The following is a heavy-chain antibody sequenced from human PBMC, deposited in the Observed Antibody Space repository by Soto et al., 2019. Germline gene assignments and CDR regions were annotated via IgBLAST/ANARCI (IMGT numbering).Heavy chain of an antibody. Sequence: PSETLSLTCAVYGGSFSGFYWSWIRQPPGKGLEWIGEINHSGSTNYNPSLKSRVTISVDTSKNQFSLKLSSVTAADTAVYYCAAPPRYWGQGTLVTVSS. J-gene: IGHJ4*02. CDR1: GGSFSGFY. CDR3: AAPPRY. V-gene: IGHV4-34*01. CDR2: INHSGST. D-gene: IGHD6-6*01.